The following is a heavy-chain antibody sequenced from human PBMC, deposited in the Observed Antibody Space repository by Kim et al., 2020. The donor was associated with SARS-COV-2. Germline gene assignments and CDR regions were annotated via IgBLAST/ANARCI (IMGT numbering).Heavy chain of an antibody. Sequence: SVKVSCKASGGTFSSYAISWVRQAPGQGLEWMGRIIPILGIANYAQKFQGRVTITADKSTSTAYMELSSLRSEDTAVYYCARSPGQQLVQSWGRGTLVTVSS. D-gene: IGHD6-13*01. CDR2: IIPILGIA. CDR1: GGTFSSYA. J-gene: IGHJ4*02. V-gene: IGHV1-69*04. CDR3: ARSPGQQLVQS.